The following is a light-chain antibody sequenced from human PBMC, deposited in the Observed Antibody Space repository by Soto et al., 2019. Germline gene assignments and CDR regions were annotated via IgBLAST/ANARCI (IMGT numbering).Light chain of an antibody. V-gene: IGLV3-21*04. J-gene: IGLJ2*01. CDR2: YDS. Sequence: SYELTQPPSESAAPGKTARITCGGTNIGSKSVHWYQQKPGQAPVVVIDYDSDRPSGIPERFSGSNSGNTATLTISRVEAGDEADYYCQVWDSSSDHVVFGGGTKLTVL. CDR1: NIGSKS. CDR3: QVWDSSSDHVV.